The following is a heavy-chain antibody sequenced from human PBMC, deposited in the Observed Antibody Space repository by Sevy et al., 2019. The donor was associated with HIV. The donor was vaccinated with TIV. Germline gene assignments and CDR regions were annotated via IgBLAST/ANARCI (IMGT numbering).Heavy chain of an antibody. CDR1: GFSFSTYG. D-gene: IGHD6-19*01. V-gene: IGHV3-33*01. J-gene: IGHJ4*02. CDR2: IWYDGSKK. Sequence: GGSLRLSCTTSGFSFSTYGMHWVRQAPGKGLEWVAGIWYDGSKKQYADSVKGRFTISRDNSKNTMYLQMNSLRVEDTALFYCARERDENSSGWSVPFDKWRQGTLVTVSS. CDR3: ARERDENSSGWSVPFDK.